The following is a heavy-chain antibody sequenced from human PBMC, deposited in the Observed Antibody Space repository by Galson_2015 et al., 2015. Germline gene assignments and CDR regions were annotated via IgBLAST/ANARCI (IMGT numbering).Heavy chain of an antibody. CDR2: IYSGGST. D-gene: IGHD6-19*01. Sequence: SLRLSCAASGVIVSSSYISWGRQAPGRGVGWVSVIYSGGSTYYADSVKGRFTISRDNSKNTLYLQMNSLRAEDTAVYYCARGHSGWYFDYWGQGTLVTVSS. CDR1: GVIVSSSY. J-gene: IGHJ4*02. CDR3: ARGHSGWYFDY. V-gene: IGHV3-53*01.